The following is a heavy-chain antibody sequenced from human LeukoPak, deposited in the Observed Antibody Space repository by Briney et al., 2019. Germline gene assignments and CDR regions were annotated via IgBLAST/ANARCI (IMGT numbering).Heavy chain of an antibody. CDR1: GGSISSSSYY. V-gene: IGHV4-39*01. CDR2: IYYSGGT. CDR3: ARRMVRGVIKGMDV. J-gene: IGHJ6*02. Sequence: SETLSLTCTVSGGSISSSSYYWGWIRQPPGKGLEWIGSIYYSGGTYYNPPLKSRVTISVDTSKNQFSLKLSSVTAADTAVYYCARRMVRGVIKGMDVWGQGTTVTVSS. D-gene: IGHD3-10*01.